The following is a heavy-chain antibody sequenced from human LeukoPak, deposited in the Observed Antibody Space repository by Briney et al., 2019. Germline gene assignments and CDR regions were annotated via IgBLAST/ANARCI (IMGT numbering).Heavy chain of an antibody. CDR1: GFIFSSYA. CDR3: AVSSGWALDY. CDR2: ISGSGGRT. D-gene: IGHD6-19*01. Sequence: GGSLRPSCAASGFIFSSYAMTWVRQAPGKGLEWVSGISGSGGRTHHADSVKGRFTISRDNSKNTVYLQMNSLRAEDTAVYYCAVSSGWALDYWGQGTLVSVSS. V-gene: IGHV3-23*01. J-gene: IGHJ4*02.